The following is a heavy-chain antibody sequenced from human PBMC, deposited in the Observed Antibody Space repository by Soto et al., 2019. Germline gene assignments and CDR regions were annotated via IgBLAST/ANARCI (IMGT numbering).Heavy chain of an antibody. CDR2: IYYSGST. Sequence: QVQLQESGPGLVKPSETLSLTCTVSGGSVSSGSYYWSWIRQPPGKGLEWIGYIYYSGSTKYNPPLKSRVTISVDTSKNQFSLKLSSVTAADTAVYYCARILGYCSGGSCYGGYYYGMDVWGQGTTVTVSS. CDR1: GGSVSSGSYY. J-gene: IGHJ6*02. D-gene: IGHD2-15*01. CDR3: ARILGYCSGGSCYGGYYYGMDV. V-gene: IGHV4-61*01.